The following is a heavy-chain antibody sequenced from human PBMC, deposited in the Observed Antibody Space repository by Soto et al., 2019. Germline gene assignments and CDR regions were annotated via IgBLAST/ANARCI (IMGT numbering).Heavy chain of an antibody. CDR3: AREISGSYRFDY. D-gene: IGHD1-26*01. Sequence: QVQLVQSGAEVKKPGASVKVSCKASGYTFTSYDINWVRQATGQGLEWMGWMNPNSGTTGYAQKFQGRVTMTRNTSTTTAYMELSSLRSGDTAVYYCAREISGSYRFDYWGQGTLVTVSS. V-gene: IGHV1-8*01. J-gene: IGHJ4*02. CDR2: MNPNSGTT. CDR1: GYTFTSYD.